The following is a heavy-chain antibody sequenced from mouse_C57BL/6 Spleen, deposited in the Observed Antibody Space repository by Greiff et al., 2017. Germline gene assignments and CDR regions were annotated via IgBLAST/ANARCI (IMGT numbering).Heavy chain of an antibody. D-gene: IGHD1-1*01. Sequence: QVQLQQSGAELVKPGASVKISCKASGYAFSSYWMNWVKQRPGTGLEWIGQIYPGDGDTNYNGKFKGKATLTADKSSSTAYMQLSSLTSEDSAVYFCARSGYYGSYYFDYWGQGTTLTVSS. CDR1: GYAFSSYW. CDR3: ARSGYYGSYYFDY. J-gene: IGHJ2*01. CDR2: IYPGDGDT. V-gene: IGHV1-80*01.